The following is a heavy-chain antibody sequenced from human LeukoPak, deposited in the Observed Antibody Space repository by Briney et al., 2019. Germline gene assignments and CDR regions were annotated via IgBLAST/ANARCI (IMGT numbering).Heavy chain of an antibody. CDR1: GGSFSGYY. CDR3: AREGYCSSTSCYEDY. J-gene: IGHJ4*02. V-gene: IGHV4-34*01. CDR2: INHSGST. D-gene: IGHD2-2*01. Sequence: SETLSLTCAVYGGSFSGYYWSWIRQPPGKGLQWIGEINHSGSTNYNPSLKSRVTISVDTSKNQFSLKLRTVTAADTAVYYCAREGYCSSTSCYEDYWGQGTLVTVSS.